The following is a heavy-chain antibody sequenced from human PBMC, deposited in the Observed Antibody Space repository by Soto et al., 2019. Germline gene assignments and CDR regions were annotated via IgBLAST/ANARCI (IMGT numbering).Heavy chain of an antibody. CDR1: GYTFTSYA. V-gene: IGHV1-3*01. Sequence: AASVKVSCKASGYTFTSYAMHWVRQAPGQRLEWMGWINAGNGNTKYSQKFQGRVTITRDTSASTAYMELSSLRSEDTAVYYCARAGYCSSTSCYFHYGMDVWGQGTTVTVSS. CDR3: ARAGYCSSTSCYFHYGMDV. CDR2: INAGNGNT. J-gene: IGHJ6*02. D-gene: IGHD2-2*01.